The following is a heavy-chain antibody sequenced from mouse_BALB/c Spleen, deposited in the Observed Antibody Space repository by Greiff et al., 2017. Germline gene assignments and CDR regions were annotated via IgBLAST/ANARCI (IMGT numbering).Heavy chain of an antibody. V-gene: IGHV1-14*01. CDR2: INPYNDGT. J-gene: IGHJ4*01. Sequence: VQLQQSGPELVKPGASVKMSCKASGYTFTSYVMHWVKQKPGQGLEWIGYINPYNDGTKYNEKFKGKATLTSDKSSSTAYMELSSLTSEDSAVYDCARVPIITTVVATDAMDYWGQGTSVTVSA. CDR1: GYTFTSYV. D-gene: IGHD1-1*01. CDR3: ARVPIITTVVATDAMDY.